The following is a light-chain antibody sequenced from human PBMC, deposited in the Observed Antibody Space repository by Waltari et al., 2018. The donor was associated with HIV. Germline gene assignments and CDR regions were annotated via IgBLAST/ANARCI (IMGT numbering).Light chain of an antibody. CDR1: SSDVGGYNY. V-gene: IGLV2-11*01. Sequence: QSALTQPRSVSGSPGQPVTLSCTGTSSDVGGYNYVSWSQQHPGKAPKLMIYDVKQRPSAVLDRFAGSKSGNAASLRICGRQTEEEADYYCCSYAGGDTAIYGSGTTVTVL. CDR3: CSYAGGDTAI. CDR2: DVK. J-gene: IGLJ1*01.